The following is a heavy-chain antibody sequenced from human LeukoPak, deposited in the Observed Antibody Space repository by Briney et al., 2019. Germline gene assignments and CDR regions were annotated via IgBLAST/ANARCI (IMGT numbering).Heavy chain of an antibody. CDR3: VRDWGGTEAAGDL. V-gene: IGHV3-7*01. J-gene: IGHJ5*02. CDR1: GFTFSRYQ. Sequence: GGSLRLSCAASGFTFSRYQVSWGRQAPGKGLEWVAKVKQDGNEKYYVDSVEGRFTISRDNAKSSLYLELNTLRVEDTAVYYCVRDWGGTEAAGDLWGQGTLVTVSS. CDR2: VKQDGNEK. D-gene: IGHD6-13*01.